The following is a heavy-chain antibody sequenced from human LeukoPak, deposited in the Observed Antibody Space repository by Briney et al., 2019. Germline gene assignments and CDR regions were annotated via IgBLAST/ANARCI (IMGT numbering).Heavy chain of an antibody. Sequence: PGGSLRLSCAASGFTFDDYAMHWVRQAPGKGLEWVSGISWNSGSIGYADSVKGRFTISRDNAKNSLYLQMNSLRAEDTALYYCARAVGMKDAFDIWGQGTMVTVSS. CDR1: GFTFDDYA. J-gene: IGHJ3*02. CDR2: ISWNSGSI. CDR3: ARAVGMKDAFDI. V-gene: IGHV3-9*01. D-gene: IGHD1-14*01.